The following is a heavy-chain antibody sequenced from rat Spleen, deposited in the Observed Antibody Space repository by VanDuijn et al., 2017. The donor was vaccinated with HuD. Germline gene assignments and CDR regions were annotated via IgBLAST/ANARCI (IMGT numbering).Heavy chain of an antibody. D-gene: IGHD1-6*01. CDR1: GFSFSNSY. J-gene: IGHJ3*01. CDR2: ISNDGYTT. V-gene: IGHV5-27*01. CDR3: TAFMYTSDHNFSWFPY. Sequence: EVQLVESGGDLVQPGRSLKLSCAASGFSFSNSYMAWVRQAPAKGLEWVAYISNDGYTTYYRDSVKGRFTISRVNAKSTLYLQMDTLRSEDTATYYCTAFMYTSDHNFSWFPYWGQGTLVTVSS.